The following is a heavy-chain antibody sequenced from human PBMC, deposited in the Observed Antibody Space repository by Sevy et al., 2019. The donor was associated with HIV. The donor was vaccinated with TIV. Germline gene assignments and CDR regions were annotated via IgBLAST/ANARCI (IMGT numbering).Heavy chain of an antibody. CDR1: GGTFTSYA. V-gene: IGHV1-69*10. CDR2: IIPMLDIT. CDR3: AGVFDDSWIHFFDY. D-gene: IGHD3-9*01. J-gene: IGHJ4*02. Sequence: ASVKVSCKTSGGTFTSYAISWVRQAPGQGLEWLGGIIPMLDITYYAETFQRRVTITADKSTGTAYMELRRLTSGDTAVYYCAGVFDDSWIHFFDYSGQRTLVTVSS.